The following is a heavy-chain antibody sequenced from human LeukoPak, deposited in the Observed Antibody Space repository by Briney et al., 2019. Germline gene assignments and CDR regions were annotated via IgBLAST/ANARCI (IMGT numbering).Heavy chain of an antibody. V-gene: IGHV4-34*01. CDR1: GGSFRGYY. D-gene: IGHD6-13*01. J-gene: IGHJ4*02. CDR3: ARGSDTAAGLY. Sequence: PPETLSLTCADHGGSFRGYYWSWMRQTPGKGREWIGKINHSGSTNYNPSLICRVSISVASSKNLFSLKVSSVTAADTAVYYCARGSDTAAGLYWGQGTLVTVSS. CDR2: INHSGST.